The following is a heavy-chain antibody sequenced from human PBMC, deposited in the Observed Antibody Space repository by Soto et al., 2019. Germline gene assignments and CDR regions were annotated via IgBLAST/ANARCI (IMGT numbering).Heavy chain of an antibody. Sequence: SETLSLTCTVSGGSISNSYWSWIRQPPGKGLQWIAYIHSSGSTNYNPSLKSRVTISVDTSKNQFSLKLSSVTAADTAVYYCARHLTYCSAGSCYSDFPYYGMDVWGQGTTVTVSS. CDR1: GGSISNSY. CDR3: ARHLTYCSAGSCYSDFPYYGMDV. V-gene: IGHV4-59*08. D-gene: IGHD2-15*01. CDR2: IHSSGST. J-gene: IGHJ6*02.